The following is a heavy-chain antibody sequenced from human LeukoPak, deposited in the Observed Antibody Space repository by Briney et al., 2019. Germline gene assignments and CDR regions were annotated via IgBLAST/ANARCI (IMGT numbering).Heavy chain of an antibody. CDR3: ARAAYYYDSSGYNEYYFDY. V-gene: IGHV4-30-2*01. CDR1: GGSISSGGYS. D-gene: IGHD3-22*01. J-gene: IGHJ4*02. Sequence: SETLSLTCTVSGGSISSGGYSWSWIRQHPGKGLEWIGYIYYSGSTYYNPSLKSRVTISVDRSKNQFSLKLSSVTAADTAVYYCARAAYYYDSSGYNEYYFDYWGQGTLVTVSS. CDR2: IYYSGST.